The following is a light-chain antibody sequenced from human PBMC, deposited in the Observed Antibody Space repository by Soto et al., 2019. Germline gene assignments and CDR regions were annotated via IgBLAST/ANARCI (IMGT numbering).Light chain of an antibody. V-gene: IGLV1-51*02. J-gene: IGLJ1*01. Sequence: QSVLTQPPSVSAAPGQKVTISCSGSSSNIGNNYVSWYQQLPGTAPKLLIYENNKRPSGIPDRFSGSKSGTSATLGITGLQTEDEADYYCGTWDSSLSAGGVFGTGTKLTVL. CDR2: ENN. CDR1: SSNIGNNY. CDR3: GTWDSSLSAGGV.